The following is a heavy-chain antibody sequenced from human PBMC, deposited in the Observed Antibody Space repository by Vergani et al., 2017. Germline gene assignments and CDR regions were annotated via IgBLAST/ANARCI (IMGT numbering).Heavy chain of an antibody. CDR1: GFTFSSYG. CDR3: AKGYSIEVAGNLFDY. J-gene: IGHJ4*02. Sequence: VQLVESGGGVVQPGGSLRLSCAASGFTFSSYGMHWVRQAPGKGLEWVAFIRYDGSNQYYADSVKGRFTLSRDNSKDTLYLQMNSLRAEDTAVYYCAKGYSIEVAGNLFDYWGQGTLVTVSS. CDR2: IRYDGSNQ. V-gene: IGHV3-30*02. D-gene: IGHD6-19*01.